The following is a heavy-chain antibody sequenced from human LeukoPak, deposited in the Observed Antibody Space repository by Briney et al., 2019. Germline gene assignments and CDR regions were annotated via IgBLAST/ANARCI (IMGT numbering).Heavy chain of an antibody. Sequence: SETLSLTCTVSGGSISSGDYYWSWIRQPPGKGLEWIGYIYYSGSTYYNPSLKSRVTISVDTSKNQFSLKLSSVTAADTAVYYCARKGLTSSGYYDAFDIWGQGTMVTVSS. CDR3: ARKGLTSSGYYDAFDI. CDR2: IYYSGST. J-gene: IGHJ3*02. CDR1: GGSISSGDYY. V-gene: IGHV4-30-4*08. D-gene: IGHD3-22*01.